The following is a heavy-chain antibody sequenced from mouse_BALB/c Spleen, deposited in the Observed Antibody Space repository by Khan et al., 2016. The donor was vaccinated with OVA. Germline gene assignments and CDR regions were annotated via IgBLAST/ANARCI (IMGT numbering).Heavy chain of an antibody. CDR2: IDPETGGT. J-gene: IGHJ1*01. V-gene: IGHV1-15*01. D-gene: IGHD2-3*01. CDR1: GYTFTDYE. CDR3: TRSDGYYGYFDV. Sequence: QVQLKQSGAELVRPGASVTLSCKASGYTFTDYEMHWVKQTPVHGLEWIGAIDPETGGTAYNQKFKGKATLTADKSSSTAYMELRSLTSEDSAVYYCTRSDGYYGYFDVGGAGTTVTVSS.